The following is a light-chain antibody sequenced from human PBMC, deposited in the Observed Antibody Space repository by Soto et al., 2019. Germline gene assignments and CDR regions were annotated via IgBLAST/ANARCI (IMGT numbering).Light chain of an antibody. CDR2: GAS. CDR1: QSVSSY. J-gene: IGKJ1*01. Sequence: EIVMTQSPATLSLSPGERATLSCRASQSVSSYLAWYQQKPGQPPRLLIYGASTRATGIPGRFSGSGSGTEFTLTISSLQSEDFAVYYCQHYYNWPRTFGQGTKVDIK. CDR3: QHYYNWPRT. V-gene: IGKV3-15*01.